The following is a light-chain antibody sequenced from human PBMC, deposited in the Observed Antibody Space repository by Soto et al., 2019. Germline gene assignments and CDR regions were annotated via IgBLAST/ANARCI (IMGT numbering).Light chain of an antibody. V-gene: IGKV3-20*01. CDR3: QQYGSSVT. CDR1: QSVSSSY. CDR2: AAS. Sequence: EIVLTQSPGTLSLSPGERATLSCRASQSVSSSYLAWYQQKPGQAPRLFIYAASRKATGIPDRFNGSGSGSDFTPTISTMQPEYFAVYYCQQYGSSVTFGGGTKVEIK. J-gene: IGKJ4*01.